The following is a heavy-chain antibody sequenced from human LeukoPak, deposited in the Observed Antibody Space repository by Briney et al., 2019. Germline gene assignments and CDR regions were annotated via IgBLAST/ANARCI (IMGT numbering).Heavy chain of an antibody. J-gene: IGHJ4*02. CDR1: GDSVSSNSAT. Sequence: SQTLSLTCAISGDSVSSNSATWNWIRQSPSRGLEWLGRTYYRSKWYKYYAVSVKGRITINPDTSKNQFSLQLNSVTPEDTAVYYCARTPVGFNTVTPTDVRYWGQGTLVTVSS. CDR3: ARTPVGFNTVTPTDVRY. V-gene: IGHV6-1*01. D-gene: IGHD4-17*01. CDR2: TYYRSKWYK.